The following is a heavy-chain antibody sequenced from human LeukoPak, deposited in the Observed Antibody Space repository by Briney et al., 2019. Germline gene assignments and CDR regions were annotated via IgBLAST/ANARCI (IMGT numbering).Heavy chain of an antibody. V-gene: IGHV1-69*05. CDR1: GGTFSSYA. CDR3: AKADLPATTVTTNVLSYYYYMDV. J-gene: IGHJ6*03. Sequence: SVKVSCKASGGTFSSYAISWVRQAPGQGLEWMGGIIPIFGTANYAQKFQGRVTITTDESTSTAYMELSSLRSEDTAVYYCAKADLPATTVTTNVLSYYYYMDVWGKGTTVTVSS. D-gene: IGHD4-11*01. CDR2: IIPIFGTA.